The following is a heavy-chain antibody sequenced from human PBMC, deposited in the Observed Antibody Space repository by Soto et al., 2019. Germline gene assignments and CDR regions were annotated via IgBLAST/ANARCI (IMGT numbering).Heavy chain of an antibody. D-gene: IGHD7-27*01. CDR2: IDPSTTYI. CDR3: ARDCLTGDPREAFDY. Sequence: GGSRRLSCAASGFTFSAYILGWVRQAPGKGLEWVSSIDPSTTYIHYADSVEGRFTISRDNARRSLYLQISSLRVEDTAVYYCARDCLTGDPREAFDYWGQGTLVTVSS. CDR1: GFTFSAYI. V-gene: IGHV3-21*01. J-gene: IGHJ4*02.